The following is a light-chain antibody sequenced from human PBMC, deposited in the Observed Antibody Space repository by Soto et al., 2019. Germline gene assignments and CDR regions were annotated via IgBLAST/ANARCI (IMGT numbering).Light chain of an antibody. J-gene: IGKJ5*01. V-gene: IGKV1-9*01. CDR1: QDISRY. CDR3: QQLSSYSS. Sequence: DIQLTQSPSFVSASVGERVTITCRASQDISRYLAWYQQKPGEAPKLLISAASTLHSGVPSRFSGSVSGTEFTLTVSYLLPEYFATYYCQQLSSYSSFGQGTRLESK. CDR2: AAS.